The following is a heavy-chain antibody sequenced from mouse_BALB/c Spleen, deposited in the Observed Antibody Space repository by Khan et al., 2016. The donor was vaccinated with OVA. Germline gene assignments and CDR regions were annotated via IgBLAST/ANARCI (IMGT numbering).Heavy chain of an antibody. J-gene: IGHJ3*01. CDR1: GYSFTTYY. Sequence: VQLQQSGPELMKPGASVKISCKASGYSFTTYYIHWVKQSHGKSLEWIGYIDPFNGSTTCNQKFKGKATLTVDKSSSTAYMHLSSLTSEDSAVYYCARDGTSSWFAYWGQGTLVTVSA. CDR3: ARDGTSSWFAY. V-gene: IGHV1S135*01. D-gene: IGHD1-1*01. CDR2: IDPFNGST.